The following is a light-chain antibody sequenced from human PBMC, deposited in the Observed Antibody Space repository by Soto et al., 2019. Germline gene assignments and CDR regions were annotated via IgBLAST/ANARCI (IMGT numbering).Light chain of an antibody. V-gene: IGKV3-20*01. CDR1: QSLSSSN. J-gene: IGKJ2*01. CDR3: QHYGSPYT. CDR2: HAS. Sequence: EIVLTQSPGTLSLSPGERATLSCRASQSLSSSNLAWYQHKPGQAPRLLIYHASSRATGIPDRFSGSGSGTDFTLTISRLEPEDFAVYYSQHYGSPYTFGQGTKLETK.